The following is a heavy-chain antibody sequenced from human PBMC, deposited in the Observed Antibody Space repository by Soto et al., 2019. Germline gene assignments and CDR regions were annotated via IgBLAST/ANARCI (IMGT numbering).Heavy chain of an antibody. J-gene: IGHJ4*02. D-gene: IGHD7-27*01. Sequence: PSQTLSLTCAISGDSVSSNTAAWNWIRQSPSRGLEWLGRTFYRSRWYSDYAVSLKSRITINPDTSKNQCSLQLNSVTPEDTAVYFCARGSHWAFDYWGQGTLVTVSS. CDR2: TFYRSRWYS. CDR3: ARGSHWAFDY. CDR1: GDSVSSNTAA. V-gene: IGHV6-1*01.